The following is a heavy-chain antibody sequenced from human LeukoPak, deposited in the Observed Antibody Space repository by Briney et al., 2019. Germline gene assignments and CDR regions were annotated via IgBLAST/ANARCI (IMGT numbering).Heavy chain of an antibody. CDR1: DGSISSSSYY. D-gene: IGHD5-18*01. J-gene: IGHJ4*02. CDR3: ARHRRRYSYGSHYFDY. CDR2: IYYSGST. Sequence: SETLSLTCTVSDGSISSSSYYWGWIRQPPGKGLEWIGSIYYSGSTYYNPSLKSRVTISVDTSKNQFSLKLSSVTAADTAVYYCARHRRRYSYGSHYFDYWGQGTLVTVSS. V-gene: IGHV4-39*01.